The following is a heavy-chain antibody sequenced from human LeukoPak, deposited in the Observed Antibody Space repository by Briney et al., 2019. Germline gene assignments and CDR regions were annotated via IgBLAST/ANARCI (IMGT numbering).Heavy chain of an antibody. J-gene: IGHJ6*03. CDR3: ARRLSRPRNYYYYYYMDV. Sequence: GGSLRLSCAASGFTFSSYWMSWVRQAPGKGLEWVSTISGSGGSTYYADSVKGRFTISRDNSKNTLYLQMNSLRAEDTAVYYCARRLSRPRNYYYYYYMDVWGKGTTVTVSS. CDR2: ISGSGGST. V-gene: IGHV3-23*01. D-gene: IGHD6-25*01. CDR1: GFTFSSYW.